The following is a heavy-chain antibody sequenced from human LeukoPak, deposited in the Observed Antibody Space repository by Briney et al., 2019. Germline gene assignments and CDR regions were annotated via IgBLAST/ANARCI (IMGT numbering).Heavy chain of an antibody. J-gene: IGHJ4*02. CDR1: GFNFGDYA. CDR3: AKDTYCSSTGCYRGYFDY. Sequence: GGSLRLSCTGSGFNFGDYAMSWVRQAPGKGLEWVSGISGSGGSTYYADSVKGRFTISRDNSQNTLYLQMNSLRTEDTAVYYCAKDTYCSSTGCYRGYFDYWGQGTLVTVSS. CDR2: ISGSGGST. V-gene: IGHV3-23*01. D-gene: IGHD2-2*01.